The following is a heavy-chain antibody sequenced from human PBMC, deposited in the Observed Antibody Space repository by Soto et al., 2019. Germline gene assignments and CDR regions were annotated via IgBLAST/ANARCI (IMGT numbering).Heavy chain of an antibody. V-gene: IGHV4-4*02. J-gene: IGHJ3*02. CDR2: IYHSGST. D-gene: IGHD3-22*01. CDR3: ESRGDYYDSSGYYSIGAFDI. CDR1: GGSISISNW. Sequence: SETLSLTCAVSGGSISISNWWIWVRQPPGKGLEWIWEIYHSGSTNYNPSLKSRVTISVDKSKNQFSLKLRYVPAADPDVYYCESRGDYYDSSGYYSIGAFDIWGQGTMGTAS.